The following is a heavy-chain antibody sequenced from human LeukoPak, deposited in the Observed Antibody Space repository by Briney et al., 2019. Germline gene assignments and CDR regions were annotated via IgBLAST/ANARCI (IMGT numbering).Heavy chain of an antibody. CDR2: INSDGGST. V-gene: IGHV3-74*01. J-gene: IGHJ4*02. Sequence: GGSLRLSCAASGFTFSSYWMHWVRQAPGKGLVWVSRINSDGGSTSYADSVKGRFTISRDNAKNTLYLQMNSLRAEDTAVYYCARDRNFYYFDYWGQGTLVTVSS. CDR1: GFTFSSYW. CDR3: ARDRNFYYFDY.